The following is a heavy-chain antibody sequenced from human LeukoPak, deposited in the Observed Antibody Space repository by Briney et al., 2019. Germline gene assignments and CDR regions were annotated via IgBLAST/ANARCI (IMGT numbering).Heavy chain of an antibody. J-gene: IGHJ4*02. Sequence: GGSLRLSCAASGFTFSTSALNWVRQAPGKGLEWVSACGTDGDTYYADSVKGRFTISRDNSRHTLYLQMNSLRAEDTAVYYCASLGIVVVTAMYFDYWGQGTLVTVSS. D-gene: IGHD2-21*02. V-gene: IGHV3-23*01. CDR2: CGTDGDT. CDR1: GFTFSTSA. CDR3: ASLGIVVVTAMYFDY.